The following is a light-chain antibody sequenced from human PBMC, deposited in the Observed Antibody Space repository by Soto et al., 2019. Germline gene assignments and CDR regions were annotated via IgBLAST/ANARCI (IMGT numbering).Light chain of an antibody. CDR2: DTT. V-gene: IGLV7-46*01. CDR1: TGPVTTSHY. CDR3: FLSHRGPWV. Sequence: QAVVTQEPSLTVSPGGTVTLTCASSTGPVTTSHYTYWIQKKSGQAPRTLIYDTTQRHPWTPARFSASLLGGKAALTLSGAQPGDEADYYCFLSHRGPWVFGGGTKLTVL. J-gene: IGLJ3*02.